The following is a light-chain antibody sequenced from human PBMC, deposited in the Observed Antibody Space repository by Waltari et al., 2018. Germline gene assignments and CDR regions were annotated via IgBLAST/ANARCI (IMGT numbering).Light chain of an antibody. J-gene: IGKJ1*01. CDR3: QRYGSLVA. Sequence: EIVLTQSPDILSLSPGERATLSCRARQVISSTYVAWYQQKPGQAPRLLIYGVSSRATGIPDRFSGSGSGTDFTLTISSLEPEDFAVYFCQRYGSLVAFGQGTKVEIK. V-gene: IGKV3-20*01. CDR2: GVS. CDR1: QVISSTY.